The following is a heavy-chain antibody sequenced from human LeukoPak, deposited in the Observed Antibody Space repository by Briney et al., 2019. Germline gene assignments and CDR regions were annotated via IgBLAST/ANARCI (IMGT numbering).Heavy chain of an antibody. Sequence: ASVKVSCKASGYTFTDYYILWVRQAPGQGPEWMGWINPNSGGTNYAQNFKGRVTMTRDTSISTAYMELSRLRSDDTAVYYCARDPYYYDSSGYYEPPSDYWGQGTLVTVSS. CDR3: ARDPYYYDSSGYYEPPSDY. J-gene: IGHJ4*02. D-gene: IGHD3-22*01. V-gene: IGHV1-2*02. CDR2: INPNSGGT. CDR1: GYTFTDYY.